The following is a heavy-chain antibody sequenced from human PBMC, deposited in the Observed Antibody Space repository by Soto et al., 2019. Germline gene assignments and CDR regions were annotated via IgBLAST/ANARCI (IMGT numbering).Heavy chain of an antibody. CDR3: ASRGHCSNGQCHPFDY. V-gene: IGHV3-11*06. CDR2: ISMSGSYK. Sequence: GGSLRLSCVGSDFSLSGFYMSWVRQAPGKGLEWLSFISMSGSYKTYAASVEGRFTISRDNVKNILYLQMDSLRVEDTAVHYCASRGHCSNGQCHPFDYWGQGTQVTVS. J-gene: IGHJ4*02. CDR1: DFSLSGFY. D-gene: IGHD2-8*01.